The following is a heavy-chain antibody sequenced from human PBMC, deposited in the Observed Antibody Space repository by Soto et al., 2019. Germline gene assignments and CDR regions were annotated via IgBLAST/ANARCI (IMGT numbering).Heavy chain of an antibody. CDR3: AKKARAYSSSWYAPSFDY. V-gene: IGHV3-23*01. Sequence: GGSLRLSCAASGFTFSSYAMSWVRQAPGKGLEWVLAISGSGGSTYYADSVKGRFTISRDNSKNTLYLQMNSLRAEDTAVYYCAKKARAYSSSWYAPSFDYWGQGTLVTVSS. CDR1: GFTFSSYA. CDR2: ISGSGGST. D-gene: IGHD6-13*01. J-gene: IGHJ4*02.